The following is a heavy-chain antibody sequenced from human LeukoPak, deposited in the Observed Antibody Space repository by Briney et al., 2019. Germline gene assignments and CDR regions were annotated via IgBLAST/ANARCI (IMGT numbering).Heavy chain of an antibody. CDR2: ISGSGGST. CDR1: GFTFSSYA. CDR3: AKDYDYIWGSYRQFDY. D-gene: IGHD3-16*02. V-gene: IGHV3-23*01. Sequence: GGSLRLSCAASGFTFSSYAMSWVRQAPGKGLEWVSAISGSGGSTYHADSVKGRFTISRDNSKNTLYLQMNSLRAEDTAVYYCAKDYDYIWGSYRQFDYWGQGTLVTVSS. J-gene: IGHJ4*02.